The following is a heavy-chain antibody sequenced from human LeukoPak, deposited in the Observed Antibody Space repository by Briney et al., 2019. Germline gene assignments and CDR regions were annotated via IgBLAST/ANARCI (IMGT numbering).Heavy chain of an antibody. D-gene: IGHD3-3*01. CDR2: INPNSGGT. V-gene: IGHV1-2*02. Sequence: ASVKVSCKASGYTFTGYYMHWVRQAPGQGLEWMGWINPNSGGTNYAQKFQGRVTMTRDTPISTAYMELSRLRSDDTAVYYCARDSLRFFSTNWFDPWGQGTLVTVSS. CDR3: ARDSLRFFSTNWFDP. CDR1: GYTFTGYY. J-gene: IGHJ5*02.